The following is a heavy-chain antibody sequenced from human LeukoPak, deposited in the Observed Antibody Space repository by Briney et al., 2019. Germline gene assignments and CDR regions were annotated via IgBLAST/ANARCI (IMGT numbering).Heavy chain of an antibody. V-gene: IGHV4-61*01. Sequence: PSETLSLTCTVSGGSVSSGSYYWSWIRQPPGKGLEWIGYIYYSGSTNYNPSLKSRATISADTSKNQFSLKLSSVTAADTAVYYCARDKGYYESSGYLKAFDIWGQGTMVTVSS. CDR1: GGSVSSGSYY. D-gene: IGHD3-22*01. CDR3: ARDKGYYESSGYLKAFDI. CDR2: IYYSGST. J-gene: IGHJ3*02.